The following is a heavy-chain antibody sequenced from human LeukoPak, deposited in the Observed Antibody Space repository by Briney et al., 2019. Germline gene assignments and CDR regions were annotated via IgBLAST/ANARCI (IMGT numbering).Heavy chain of an antibody. CDR3: ARGRDDYVWGSPYNWFDP. CDR2: IIPIFGTA. CDR1: GGTFSSYA. V-gene: IGHV1-69*13. D-gene: IGHD3-16*01. J-gene: IGHJ5*02. Sequence: ASVKVSCKASGGTFSSYAISWVRQAPGQGLEWMGGIIPIFGTANYAQKFQGRVTITADESTSTAYMELSSLRSEDTAVYYYARGRDDYVWGSPYNWFDPWGQGTLVTVSS.